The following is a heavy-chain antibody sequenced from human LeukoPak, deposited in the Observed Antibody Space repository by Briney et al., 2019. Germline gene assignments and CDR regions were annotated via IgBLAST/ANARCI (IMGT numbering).Heavy chain of an antibody. V-gene: IGHV3-53*01. CDR1: GFTVSNNY. J-gene: IGHJ4*02. CDR2: IYSDGSA. CDR3: AKRVGGVNNFDY. D-gene: IGHD3-16*01. Sequence: SGGSLRLSCAASGFTVSNNYMNWVRQAPGKGLEWVSVIYSDGSAFYADSVKGRFTISRDNSMNTLNLQMNSLRVEDTAVYYCAKRVGGVNNFDYWGQGTLVTVSS.